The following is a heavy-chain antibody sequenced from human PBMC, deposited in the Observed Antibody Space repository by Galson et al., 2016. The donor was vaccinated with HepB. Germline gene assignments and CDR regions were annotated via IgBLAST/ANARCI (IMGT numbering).Heavy chain of an antibody. CDR2: ISAYDGNT. CDR3: AKEGEWDLLNSFDS. V-gene: IGHV1-18*01. D-gene: IGHD1-26*01. J-gene: IGHJ4*02. Sequence: SVKVSCKASGYTFTSYGITWVRQAPGQGLEWMGWISAYDGNTNYTQKLQGRVTISVDKSKNRFSLKLSSVTAADTAVYYCAKEGEWDLLNSFDSWGQGTLVTVSS. CDR1: GYTFTSYG.